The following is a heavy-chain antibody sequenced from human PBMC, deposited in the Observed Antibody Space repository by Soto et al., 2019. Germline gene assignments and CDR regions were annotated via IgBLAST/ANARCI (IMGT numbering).Heavy chain of an antibody. V-gene: IGHV5-51*01. CDR1: GYSFTSYW. J-gene: IGHJ4*02. CDR2: IYPGDSDT. D-gene: IGHD6-19*01. CDR3: ARPSSPADRSGWYYY. Sequence: GQPLKISSKGSGYSFTSYWIGWVRQMPGKGLERMGIIYPGDSDTRYSPSFQGEVTISADKTISTAYLQWSSLKASDTAMYYCARPSSPADRSGWYYYWAQGTLVPVSS.